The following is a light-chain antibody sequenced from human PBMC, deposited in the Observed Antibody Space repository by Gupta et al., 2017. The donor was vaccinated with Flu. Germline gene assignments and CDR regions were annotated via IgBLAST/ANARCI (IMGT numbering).Light chain of an antibody. CDR1: QSISSY. Sequence: SLSASVGDRVTITCRASQSISSYLNWYQQKPGKAPKLLIYAASSLQSGVPSRFSGSGSGTDFTLTISSLQPEDFATYYCQQSYSTPGALTFGGGTKVEIK. V-gene: IGKV1-39*01. CDR2: AAS. J-gene: IGKJ4*01. CDR3: QQSYSTPGALT.